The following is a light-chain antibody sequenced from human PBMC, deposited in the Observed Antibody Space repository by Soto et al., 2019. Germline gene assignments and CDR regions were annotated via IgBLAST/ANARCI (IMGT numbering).Light chain of an antibody. V-gene: IGKV1-5*03. J-gene: IGKJ1*01. CDR1: QRIGTW. Sequence: DIQMTQSPSTLSASVGDRVTITCRASQRIGTWLAWYQQKPGKAPKLLIYKASTLESGVASRFSGRGSGTEFTLTISSLQPDDFANYYCQQYNSYSSFGQGTKVEIK. CDR2: KAS. CDR3: QQYNSYSS.